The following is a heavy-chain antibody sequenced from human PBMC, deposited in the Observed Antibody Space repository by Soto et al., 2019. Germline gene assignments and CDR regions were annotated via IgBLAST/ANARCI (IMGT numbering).Heavy chain of an antibody. CDR2: IYYSGST. CDR3: ARLVTGRRLLRFDP. J-gene: IGHJ5*02. D-gene: IGHD2-21*02. Sequence: SETLSLTCTVSGGSISGYYWSWIRQPPGKGLEWIGYIYYSGSTNYNPSLKSRVTISVDTSKNQFSLKLSSVTAADTAVYYCARLVTGRRLLRFDPWGQGTLVTVSS. CDR1: GGSISGYY. V-gene: IGHV4-59*01.